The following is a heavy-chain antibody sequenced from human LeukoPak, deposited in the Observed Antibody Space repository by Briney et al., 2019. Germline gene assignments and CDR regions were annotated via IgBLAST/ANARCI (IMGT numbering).Heavy chain of an antibody. CDR2: IYTSGST. CDR3: ARGSGGSSWYTTELDY. Sequence: PSETLSLTCTVSGGSISSYYWSWIRQPAGKGLEWIGRIYTSGSTNYNPSLKSRVTMSVDTSKNQFSLKLSSVTAADTAVYYCARGSGGSSWYTTELDYWGQGTLVTVSS. V-gene: IGHV4-4*07. D-gene: IGHD6-13*01. J-gene: IGHJ4*02. CDR1: GGSISSYY.